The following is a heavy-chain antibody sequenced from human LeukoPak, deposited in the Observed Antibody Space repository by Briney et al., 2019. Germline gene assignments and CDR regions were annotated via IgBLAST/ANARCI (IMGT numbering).Heavy chain of an antibody. CDR1: GGSLSGYY. CDR2: LTHSGRI. V-gene: IGHV4-34*01. D-gene: IGHD4-17*01. J-gene: IGHJ4*02. CDR3: AIIYGDYSDFDY. Sequence: SETLSLTCAVYGGSLSGYYWSWIRQPPGRGLEWIGELTHSGRINYNPSLKSRVTISVDTSKKQLSLKLSSVTDADTAVYYCAIIYGDYSDFDYWGQGTLVTVSS.